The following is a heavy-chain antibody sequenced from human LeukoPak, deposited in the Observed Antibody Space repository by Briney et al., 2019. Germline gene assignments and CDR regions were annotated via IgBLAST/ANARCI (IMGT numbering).Heavy chain of an antibody. J-gene: IGHJ4*02. CDR1: GFTFSSYW. Sequence: GGSLRLSCAASGFTFSSYWMHWVRQAPGNGLVWVSRVNSDGSSTTYADYVKGRFTISRDNAKNTLYLQMNSLRAEDTAVYYCAKLGYCTNGVCQKGLYYFDYWGQGTLVTVSS. CDR2: VNSDGSST. D-gene: IGHD2-8*01. V-gene: IGHV3-74*01. CDR3: AKLGYCTNGVCQKGLYYFDY.